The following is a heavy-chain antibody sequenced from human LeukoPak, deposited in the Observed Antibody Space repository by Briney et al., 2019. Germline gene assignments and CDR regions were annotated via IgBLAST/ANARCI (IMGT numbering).Heavy chain of an antibody. Sequence: ASVKVSCKASGGTFSSYAISWVRQAPGQGLEWMGRIIPNLGRANYAQKFQGRVTITTDKSTSTAYMELSSLRTEDTAVYYCARDQGQVTTVTMLSYWGQGTLVTVSS. CDR3: ARDQGQVTTVTMLSY. J-gene: IGHJ4*02. V-gene: IGHV1-69*04. D-gene: IGHD4-17*01. CDR2: IIPNLGRA. CDR1: GGTFSSYA.